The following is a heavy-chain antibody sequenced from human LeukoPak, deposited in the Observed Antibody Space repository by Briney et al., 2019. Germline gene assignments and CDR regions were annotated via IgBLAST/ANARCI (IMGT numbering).Heavy chain of an antibody. D-gene: IGHD3-22*01. CDR3: ARRVLFQRYDRSGDDEFDM. J-gene: IGHJ3*02. CDR1: GFTFTSFE. Sequence: GSLRLSCAASGFTFTSFEMNWVRQPPGKGLEWIGIMYYSGSTSYNPSLKSRVTISSDTSKNQLSLNLRSVTAADTAVYYCARRVLFQRYDRSGDDEFDMWSQGTMVTVSS. V-gene: IGHV4-39*01. CDR2: MYYSGST.